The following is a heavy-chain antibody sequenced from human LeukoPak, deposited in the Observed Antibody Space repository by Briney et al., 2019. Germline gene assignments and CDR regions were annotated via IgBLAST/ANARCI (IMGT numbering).Heavy chain of an antibody. CDR1: GFTFSNAW. V-gene: IGHV3-15*01. CDR3: TTFIVGATKSDY. Sequence: GGSLRLSCAVSGFTFSNAWMTWVRQAPGRGLEWLGRIKTKTDGGTTDYAAPVKGRFTISRDDSKNTLYLQMNSLKTEDTAVYYCTTFIVGATKSDYWGQGTLVTVSS. D-gene: IGHD1-26*01. CDR2: IKTKTDGGTT. J-gene: IGHJ4*02.